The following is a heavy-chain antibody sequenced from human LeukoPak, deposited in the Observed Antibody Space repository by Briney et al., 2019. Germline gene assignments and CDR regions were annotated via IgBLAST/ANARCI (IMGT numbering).Heavy chain of an antibody. Sequence: ASGKVSCKASGYTFTSYGISWVRQAAGQGLEWMGWIGAYNGNTNYAQKLQGRVTMTTDTSTSTAYMELRSLRSDDTAVYYCARRGFYYGDFSLVYWGQGTLVTVSS. J-gene: IGHJ4*02. V-gene: IGHV1-18*01. D-gene: IGHD4-17*01. CDR3: ARRGFYYGDFSLVY. CDR2: IGAYNGNT. CDR1: GYTFTSYG.